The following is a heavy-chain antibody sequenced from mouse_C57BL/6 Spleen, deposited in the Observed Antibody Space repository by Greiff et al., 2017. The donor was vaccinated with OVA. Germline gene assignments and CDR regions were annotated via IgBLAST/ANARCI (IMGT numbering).Heavy chain of an antibody. CDR2: IYPRSGNT. CDR1: GYTFTSYG. V-gene: IGHV1-81*01. Sequence: VQLVESGAELARPGASVKLSCKASGYTFTSYGISWVKQRTGQGLEWIGEIYPRSGNTYYNEKFKGKATLTADKSSSTAYMELRSLTSEDSAVYFCARWFITTEGFAYWGQGTLVTVSA. D-gene: IGHD1-1*01. J-gene: IGHJ3*01. CDR3: ARWFITTEGFAY.